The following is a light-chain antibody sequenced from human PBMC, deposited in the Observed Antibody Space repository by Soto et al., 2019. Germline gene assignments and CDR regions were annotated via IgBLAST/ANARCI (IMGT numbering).Light chain of an antibody. CDR2: GAS. CDR3: QHYNAFPWT. Sequence: DIPMTQSPSTLSASPGESATITCRASQSIRNWLAWYQDKPGKAPKLLIYGASSLESGVPSRFSGSGSGTEVTLTISSLQPDDFATDYCQHYNAFPWTFGQGTKVDIK. V-gene: IGKV1-5*01. J-gene: IGKJ1*01. CDR1: QSIRNW.